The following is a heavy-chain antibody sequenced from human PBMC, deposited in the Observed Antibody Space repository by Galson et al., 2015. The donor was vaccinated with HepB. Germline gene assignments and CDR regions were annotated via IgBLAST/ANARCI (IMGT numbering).Heavy chain of an antibody. V-gene: IGHV3-7*03. D-gene: IGHD2-2*01. J-gene: IGHJ3*02. CDR3: AREGVFDQLLLYAFDI. CDR2: IKQDGSEK. Sequence: SLRLSCAASGFTFSSYWMSWVRQAPGKGLEWVANIKQDGSEKYYVDSVKGRFTISRDNANNSLYLQMNSLRAEDTAVYYCAREGVFDQLLLYAFDIWGQGTMVTVSS. CDR1: GFTFSSYW.